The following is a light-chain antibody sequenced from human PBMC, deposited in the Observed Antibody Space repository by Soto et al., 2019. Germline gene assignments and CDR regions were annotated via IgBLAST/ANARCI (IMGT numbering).Light chain of an antibody. J-gene: IGKJ3*01. CDR1: QDINVF. CDR2: KAS. CDR3: QQYNSYV. V-gene: IGKV1-5*03. Sequence: DIQMTQSPSSLSASVGDRITITCQASQDINVFLNWYQQKPGKAPKLLIYKASSLESGVPTRFSGSGSGTDFTLTISSLQPEDFATYYCQQYNSYVFGPGTKVDIK.